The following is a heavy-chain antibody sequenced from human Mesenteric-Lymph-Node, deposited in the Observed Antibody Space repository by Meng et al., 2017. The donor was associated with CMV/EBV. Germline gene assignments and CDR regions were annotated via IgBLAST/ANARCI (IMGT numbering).Heavy chain of an antibody. CDR1: GHTFSNHG. CDR2: RSGYNDGT. D-gene: IGHD1-7*01. Sequence: GHTFSNHGFIWVRKGHGQGLERMGWRSGYNDGTKYAQKLKGRVTMTTDTSTSTAYMELRSLRSDDTAVYYCARAPGRYNWNYYFDYWGQGTLVTVSS. J-gene: IGHJ4*02. CDR3: ARAPGRYNWNYYFDY. V-gene: IGHV1-18*01.